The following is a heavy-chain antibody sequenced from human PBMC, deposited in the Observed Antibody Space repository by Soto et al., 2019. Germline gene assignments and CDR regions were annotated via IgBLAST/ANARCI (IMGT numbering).Heavy chain of an antibody. CDR1: GFNLGSYW. V-gene: IGHV3-74*01. Sequence: PGGSLRLSCAASGFNLGSYWMHWVRQAPGKGLVWVSRINDYGTTINYAESVEGRFTISRDDAKSEVYLQMNNLRAEDTAVYYCARGGLEPFDYWGQGALGTVPQ. CDR2: INDYGTTI. D-gene: IGHD1-1*01. CDR3: ARGGLEPFDY. J-gene: IGHJ4*02.